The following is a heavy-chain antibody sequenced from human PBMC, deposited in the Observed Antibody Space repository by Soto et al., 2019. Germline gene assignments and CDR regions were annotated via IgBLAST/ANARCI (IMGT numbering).Heavy chain of an antibody. V-gene: IGHV1-69*13. CDR2: IIPIFGTA. J-gene: IGHJ3*02. D-gene: IGHD3-16*02. Sequence: SVKVSCKASGGTLSSYAISWVRQAPGQGLEWMGGIIPIFGTANYAQKFQGRVTIAADESTSTAYMELSSLRSEDTAVYYCASQIRDYVWGSYRSGAFDIWGQGTMVTVSS. CDR1: GGTLSSYA. CDR3: ASQIRDYVWGSYRSGAFDI.